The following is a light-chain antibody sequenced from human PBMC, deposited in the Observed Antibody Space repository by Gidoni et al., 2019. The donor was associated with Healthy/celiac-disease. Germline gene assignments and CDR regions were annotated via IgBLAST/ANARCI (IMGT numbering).Light chain of an antibody. Sequence: EIVMTQSPATLSVSPGERATLSCRASQSVKSNLTWYQQKPGQAPRLRIYGASTRATGIPARFSGSGSGTEFTLTISSLQSEDFAVYYCQQGRAFGQGTKVEIK. V-gene: IGKV3-15*01. J-gene: IGKJ1*01. CDR1: QSVKSN. CDR2: GAS. CDR3: QQGRA.